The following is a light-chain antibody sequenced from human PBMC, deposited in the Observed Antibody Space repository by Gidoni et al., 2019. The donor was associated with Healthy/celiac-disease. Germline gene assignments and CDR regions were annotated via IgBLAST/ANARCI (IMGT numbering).Light chain of an antibody. CDR2: AAS. J-gene: IGKJ2*01. V-gene: IGKV1-39*01. CDR3: QQSYSTLMYT. CDR1: QSISSY. Sequence: DIQMTQSPSSLSASVGDSVTITCRASQSISSYLNWYQQKPGKAPKLLIYAASSLQSGVPSRFSGSGSGTDFTLTISSLQPEAFATYYCQQSYSTLMYTFGQGTKLEIK.